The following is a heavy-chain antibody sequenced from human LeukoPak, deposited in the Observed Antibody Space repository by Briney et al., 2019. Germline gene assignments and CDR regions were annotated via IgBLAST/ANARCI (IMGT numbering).Heavy chain of an antibody. CDR2: IYYSGST. CDR3: ARRSFESGYYY. D-gene: IGHD3-22*01. Sequence: SETLSLTCTVSGGSISSSSYYWGWIRQPPGKGLEWIGSIYYSGSTYYNPSLKSRVTISVDTSKNQFSLKLSSVTAADTAVYYCARRSFESGYYYWGQGTLVTVSS. CDR1: GGSISSSSYY. J-gene: IGHJ4*02. V-gene: IGHV4-39*01.